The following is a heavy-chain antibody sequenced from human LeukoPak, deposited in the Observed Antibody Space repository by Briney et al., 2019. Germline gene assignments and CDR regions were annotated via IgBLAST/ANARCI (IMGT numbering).Heavy chain of an antibody. CDR1: GFTFGDYA. V-gene: IGHV3-9*01. D-gene: IGHD3-3*01. J-gene: IGHJ4*02. CDR3: AKGRFLEWLLDFDY. CDR2: ISWNSDSI. Sequence: GGSLRLSCAASGFTFGDYAMHWVRQAPGKGLEWVSGISWNSDSIGYADSVKGRFTISRDNAKNSLYLQMNSLRAEDTAVYYCAKGRFLEWLLDFDYWGQGTLVTVSS.